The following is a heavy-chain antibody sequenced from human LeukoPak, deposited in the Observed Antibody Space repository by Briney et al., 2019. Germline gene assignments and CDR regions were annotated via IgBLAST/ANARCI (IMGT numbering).Heavy chain of an antibody. CDR3: ARGNVGPYDNSGYYSFDY. CDR1: GYTFTAYY. CDR2: INPNSGVT. J-gene: IGHJ4*02. Sequence: GASVKVSCKASGYTFTAYYMHWVRQAPGQGLEWMGWINPNSGVTNYAQKFQGRVTTTRDTSISTAYMELSRLRSDDTAVYYCARGNVGPYDNSGYYSFDYWGQGTLVTVSS. V-gene: IGHV1-2*02. D-gene: IGHD3-22*01.